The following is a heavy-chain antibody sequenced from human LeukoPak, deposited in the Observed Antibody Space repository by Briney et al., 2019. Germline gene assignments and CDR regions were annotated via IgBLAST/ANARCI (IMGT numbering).Heavy chain of an antibody. CDR3: VKDPDPRYCSSTSCSPI. D-gene: IGHD2-2*01. CDR1: GFTVSFYA. V-gene: IGHV3-23*01. CDR2: IAGGGSST. Sequence: GGSLRLSCAASGFTVSFYAMSWVRQAPGKGLEWVTVIAGGGSSTYYADSVKGRFTISRDNSKNTQYLQMSSLRVEDTAVYYCVKDPDPRYCSSTSCSPIWGQGTMVTVSS. J-gene: IGHJ3*02.